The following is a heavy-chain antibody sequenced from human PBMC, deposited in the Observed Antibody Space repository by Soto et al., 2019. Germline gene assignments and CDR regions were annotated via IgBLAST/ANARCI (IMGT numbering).Heavy chain of an antibody. Sequence: PGGSLRLSCTASGFTFGDYAMSWFRQAPGKGLEWVGFIRSKAYGGTTEYAASVKGRFTISRDDSKSIAYLQMNSLKTEDTAVYYCTRFEYYDYIWGSYRLLGDAFDIWGQGTMVTVSS. CDR3: TRFEYYDYIWGSYRLLGDAFDI. CDR2: IRSKAYGGTT. V-gene: IGHV3-49*03. D-gene: IGHD3-16*02. J-gene: IGHJ3*02. CDR1: GFTFGDYA.